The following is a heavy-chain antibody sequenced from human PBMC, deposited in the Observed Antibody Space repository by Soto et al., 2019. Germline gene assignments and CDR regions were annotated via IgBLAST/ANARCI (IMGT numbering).Heavy chain of an antibody. CDR3: VLSSDAFDI. V-gene: IGHV3-7*01. CDR2: IKQDGTEK. D-gene: IGHD3-10*01. J-gene: IGHJ3*02. CDR1: GFTFSSYW. Sequence: SLRLSCAASGFTFSSYWMSWVRQAPGKGLEWVANIKQDGTEKYYVDSVKGRFTISRDNAKNSLYLQMNSLRAEDTAVYYCVLSSDAFDIWGQGTMVTVSS.